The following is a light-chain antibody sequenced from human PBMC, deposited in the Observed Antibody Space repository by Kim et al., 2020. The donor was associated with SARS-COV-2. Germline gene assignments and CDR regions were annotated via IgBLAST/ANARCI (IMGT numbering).Light chain of an antibody. CDR1: STNIGAPYD. V-gene: IGLV1-40*01. CDR3: QSYDRSLSGSV. J-gene: IGLJ3*02. CDR2: DDK. Sequence: VPILSTAVSTNIGAPYDVHCYQQLPGTAPKHLIYDDKNRPSGGSDRFSGSKSGTSAYLAITALHAEDEADYYCQSYDRSLSGSVFGGGTKVTVL.